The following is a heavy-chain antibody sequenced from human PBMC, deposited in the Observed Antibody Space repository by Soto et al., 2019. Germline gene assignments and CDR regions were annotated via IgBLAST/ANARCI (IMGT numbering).Heavy chain of an antibody. CDR2: IYSGGST. CDR1: GFTVSSNY. CDR3: ARDKRNGYYYYGMDV. V-gene: IGHV3-53*04. J-gene: IGHJ6*02. D-gene: IGHD1-1*01. Sequence: EVQLVESGGGLVQPGGSLRLSCAASGFTVSSNYMSWVRQAPGKGLEWVSVIYSGGSTYYADSVKGRFTISRHNSKNTLYLQMNSLRAEDTAVYYCARDKRNGYYYYGMDVWGQGTTVTVS.